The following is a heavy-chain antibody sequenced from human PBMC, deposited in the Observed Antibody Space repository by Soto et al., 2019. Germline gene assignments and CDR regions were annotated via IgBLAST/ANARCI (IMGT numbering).Heavy chain of an antibody. CDR3: AIPLPKQQLVRGAFDH. CDR1: GGTFRNYA. Sequence: QVQLVQSGAEVKKPGSSVKLSCTTSGGTFRNYAINWVRQAPGQGLEWMGGSIPVFGTANYAQTFQGRFTNTADESTSTGYMELSSLRSEDTAVYYCAIPLPKQQLVRGAFDHWGQGTLVTVAS. CDR2: SIPVFGTA. J-gene: IGHJ4*02. V-gene: IGHV1-69*01. D-gene: IGHD6-13*01.